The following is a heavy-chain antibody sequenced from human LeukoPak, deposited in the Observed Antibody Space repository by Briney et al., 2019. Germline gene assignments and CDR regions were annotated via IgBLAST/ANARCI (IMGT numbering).Heavy chain of an antibody. CDR3: ARILYYYDSSGYYSYYYGMDV. CDR2: IYYSGST. D-gene: IGHD3-22*01. J-gene: IGHJ6*02. CDR1: GGSISSYY. V-gene: IGHV4-59*01. Sequence: ASETLSLTCTVSGGSISSYYWSWIRQPPGKGLEWIGYIYYSGSTNYNPSLKSRVTISVVTSKNQFSLKLSSVTAADTAVYYCARILYYYDSSGYYSYYYGMDVWGQGTTVTVSS.